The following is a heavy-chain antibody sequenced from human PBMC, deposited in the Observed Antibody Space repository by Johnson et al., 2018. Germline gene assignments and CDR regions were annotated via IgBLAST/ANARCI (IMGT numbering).Heavy chain of an antibody. CDR2: IKRTTDGGTT. CDR3: TTGLKIAPYYYYMDV. CDR1: GFTFSNAW. Sequence: EVQLVESGGGLVKPGGSLRLSCAASGFTFSNAWMNWVRQAPGKGLEWVGCIKRTTDGGTTDYAPPVKGRFTISRDDSKNTLYLKMNSLKTEDTAVYYCTTGLKIAPYYYYMDVWGKGTTATVSS. V-gene: IGHV3-15*07. D-gene: IGHD2-21*01. J-gene: IGHJ6*03.